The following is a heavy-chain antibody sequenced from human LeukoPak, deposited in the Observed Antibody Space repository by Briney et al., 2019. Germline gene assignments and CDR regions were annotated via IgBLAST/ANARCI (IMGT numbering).Heavy chain of an antibody. CDR2: INPNTGAT. CDR3: ARKYDILTGYDNWFDP. V-gene: IGHV1-2*02. D-gene: IGHD3-9*01. CDR1: GYTFTGYY. J-gene: IGHJ5*02. Sequence: ASVTVSCKASGYTFTGYYMHWVRQAPGQGLEWMGWINPNTGATKYAEKFQGRVTMTGDTSISTGYMELSSLRSNDTAVYFCARKYDILTGYDNWFDPWGQGTLVTVSS.